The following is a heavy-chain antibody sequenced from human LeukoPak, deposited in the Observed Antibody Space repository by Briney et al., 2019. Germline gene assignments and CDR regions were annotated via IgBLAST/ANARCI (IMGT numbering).Heavy chain of an antibody. J-gene: IGHJ5*02. D-gene: IGHD2-2*01. CDR2: IYYSGST. V-gene: IGHV4-39*01. Sequence: GSLRLSCAASGFTFSSYSMNWIRQPPGKGLEWIGSIYYSGSTYNNWSLKSRVTISVDTSKNQFSLKLSSVTAADTAVYYCARHRLQLPSYNWFDPWGQGTLVTVSS. CDR3: ARHRLQLPSYNWFDP. CDR1: GFTFSSYS.